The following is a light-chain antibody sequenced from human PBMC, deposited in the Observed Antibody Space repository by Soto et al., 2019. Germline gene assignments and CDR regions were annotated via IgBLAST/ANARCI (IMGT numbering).Light chain of an antibody. CDR3: SSYAGSNNFVV. CDR2: EVS. Sequence: QSVLTQPPSASGSPGQSVTISCTGTSSYVGGNNYVSWYQQHPGKTPKLMIYEVSKRPSGVPDRFSGSKSGNTASLTVSGLQAEDEADYYCSSYAGSNNFVVFGGGTKLTVL. V-gene: IGLV2-8*01. J-gene: IGLJ2*01. CDR1: SSYVGGNNY.